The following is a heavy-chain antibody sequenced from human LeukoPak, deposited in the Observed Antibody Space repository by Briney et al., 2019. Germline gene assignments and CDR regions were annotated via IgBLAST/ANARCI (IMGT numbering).Heavy chain of an antibody. Sequence: SETLSLTCAVYGGSFSGYYWSWIRQPPGKGLEWIGEINHSGSTNYNPSLKSRVTISVDTSKNQFSLKLRSVTAADTAVYYCARHQLRGLLDDNWGQGTLVTVSS. CDR2: INHSGST. V-gene: IGHV4-34*01. CDR1: GGSFSGYY. CDR3: ARHQLRGLLDDN. J-gene: IGHJ4*02. D-gene: IGHD3-10*01.